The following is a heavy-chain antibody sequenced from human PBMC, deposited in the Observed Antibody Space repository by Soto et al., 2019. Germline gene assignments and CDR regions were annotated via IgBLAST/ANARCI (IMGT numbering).Heavy chain of an antibody. D-gene: IGHD3-10*01. CDR1: GYTFTSYG. Sequence: ASVKVSGKASGYTFTSYGIRWVRQAPGRGLEWMGWISAYNGNTNYAQKLQRRVTMTTDTSTSTAYMELRSLRSDDTAVYYCARGGGSYYRSGSSTAFYIWGQWTMVTVSS. CDR3: ARGGGSYYRSGSSTAFYI. V-gene: IGHV1-18*01. CDR2: ISAYNGNT. J-gene: IGHJ3*02.